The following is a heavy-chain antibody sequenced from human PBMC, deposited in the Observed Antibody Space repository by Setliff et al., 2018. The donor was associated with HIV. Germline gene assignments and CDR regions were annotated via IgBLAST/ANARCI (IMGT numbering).Heavy chain of an antibody. CDR2: IYNSGGT. V-gene: IGHV4-31*03. CDR3: ARASRWGSIPFDY. Sequence: SETLSLTCTVSGSSISTGGYYWSWIRQHPGKGLEWIGYIYNSGGTYYNPSLKSRITMSIDTSKNQFSLKLNSVTAADTAVYFCARASRWGSIPFDYWGQGTLVTVSS. CDR1: GSSISTGGYY. J-gene: IGHJ4*02. D-gene: IGHD2-21*01.